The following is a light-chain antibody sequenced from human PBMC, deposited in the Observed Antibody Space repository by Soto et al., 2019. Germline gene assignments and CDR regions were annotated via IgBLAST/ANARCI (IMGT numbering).Light chain of an antibody. V-gene: IGLV2-23*01. CDR1: KNNLGSYDL. Sequence: QSVLTQPASVSGSPGQSITVSCTGTKNNLGSYDLVSWYQKYPDKAPTLLIYEATKRPSGISDRFSGSKSGFTASLTISGLRAEDEAEYYCCSYAGDYMFVFGTGTKVTVL. CDR3: CSYAGDYMFV. J-gene: IGLJ1*01. CDR2: EAT.